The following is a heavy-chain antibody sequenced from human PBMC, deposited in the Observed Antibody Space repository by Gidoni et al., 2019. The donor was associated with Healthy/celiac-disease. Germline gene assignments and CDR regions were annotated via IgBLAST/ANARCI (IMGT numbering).Heavy chain of an antibody. Sequence: QVQLVQPGAAVKKPGASVKVSCKDSGYTLTSYGISWVRQDPGQGLEWMGWISAYNGNTNYAQKLQGRVTMTPDTSTSTAYMELRSLRSDDTAVYYCARCYDFWSGYYCSGKFDYWGQGTLVTVSS. J-gene: IGHJ4*02. D-gene: IGHD3-3*01. CDR2: ISAYNGNT. CDR3: ARCYDFWSGYYCSGKFDY. CDR1: GYTLTSYG. V-gene: IGHV1-18*04.